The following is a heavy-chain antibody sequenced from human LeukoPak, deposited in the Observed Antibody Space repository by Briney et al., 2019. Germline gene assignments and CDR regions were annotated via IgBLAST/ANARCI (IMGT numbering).Heavy chain of an antibody. D-gene: IGHD6-19*01. J-gene: IGHJ4*02. CDR2: ISSSSSYI. CDR3: ARDISSGWYQRSDEFDY. Sequence: GGSLRLSCVASGFTFSSYNMNWVRQAPGKGLEWVSSISSSSSYIYYADSVKGRFTISRDNAKNSLYLQMNSLRAEDTAVYYCARDISSGWYQRSDEFDYWGQGTLVTVSS. CDR1: GFTFSSYN. V-gene: IGHV3-21*01.